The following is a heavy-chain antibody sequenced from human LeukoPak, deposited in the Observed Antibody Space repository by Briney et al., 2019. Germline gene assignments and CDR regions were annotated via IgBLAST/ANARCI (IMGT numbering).Heavy chain of an antibody. V-gene: IGHV5-10-1*01. CDR1: GYSFTTLY. D-gene: IGHD1-1*01. J-gene: IGHJ4*02. CDR2: IDPSDSYT. CDR3: ARPGERSRRDWNLDQ. Sequence: GESLKISCQASGYSFTTLYISWVRQMPGKGLEWMGRIDPSDSYTNYSPSFQGHVTISADKSISTAYLQWSSLKASDTAVYYCARPGERSRRDWNLDQWGQGTLVTVSS.